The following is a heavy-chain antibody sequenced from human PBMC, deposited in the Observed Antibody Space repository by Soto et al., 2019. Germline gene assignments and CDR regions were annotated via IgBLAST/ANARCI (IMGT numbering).Heavy chain of an antibody. CDR3: ARDLGAWKFDY. V-gene: IGHV3-30-3*01. Sequence: QVQVVESGGGVVQPGRSLRLSCAASGFTFSSHAMHWVRQAPGKGLEWVAFISYDGSNQHYADSVKGRFIISRDNSENTLDLQMNSLRGEDTAMYYCARDLGAWKFDYWGQGTLVTVSS. CDR1: GFTFSSHA. J-gene: IGHJ4*02. CDR2: ISYDGSNQ. D-gene: IGHD1-1*01.